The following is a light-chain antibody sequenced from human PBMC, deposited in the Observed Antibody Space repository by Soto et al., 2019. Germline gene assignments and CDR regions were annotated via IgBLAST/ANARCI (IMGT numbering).Light chain of an antibody. V-gene: IGLV1-51*02. CDR3: GAWDTSLNGGL. CDR2: ENN. J-gene: IGLJ2*01. CDR1: TSNIGLND. Sequence: QSVLTQPPSVSAAPGQAVTISCSGSTSNIGLNDVAWYQQLPGTAPKLLLYENNKRPSGIPDRFSGSKSGTSATLGITGLQTGDEADYYCGAWDTSLNGGLFGGGTKVTVL.